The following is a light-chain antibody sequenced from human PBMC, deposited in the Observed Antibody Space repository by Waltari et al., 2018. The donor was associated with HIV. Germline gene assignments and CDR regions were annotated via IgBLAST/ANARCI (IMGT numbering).Light chain of an antibody. CDR1: SGSIASNY. V-gene: IGLV6-57*01. J-gene: IGLJ3*02. CDR2: EDN. CDR3: QSYDSIWV. Sequence: SVSESPGKTVTISCTRSSGSIASNYVQWYQQRPGSSPTTVIYEDNQRPSGVPDRFSGSIDSSSNSASLTISGLKTEDEADYYCQSYDSIWVFGGGTKLTVL.